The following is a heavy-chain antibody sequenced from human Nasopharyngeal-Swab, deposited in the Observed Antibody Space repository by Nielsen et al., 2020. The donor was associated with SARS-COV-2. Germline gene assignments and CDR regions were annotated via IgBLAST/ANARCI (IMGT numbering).Heavy chain of an antibody. V-gene: IGHV1-2*04. CDR2: INPNSGGT. J-gene: IGHJ5*02. CDR1: ADTFTGCY. Sequence: ASLKVSCRAAADTFTGCYMLWVRQDPGQGLEWMGWINPNSGGTNYAQKFQGWVTMTRDTSINTAYMELSRLRSDDTAVYYCARGVNWGSLDWFDPWGQGTLVIVSS. D-gene: IGHD7-27*01. CDR3: ARGVNWGSLDWFDP.